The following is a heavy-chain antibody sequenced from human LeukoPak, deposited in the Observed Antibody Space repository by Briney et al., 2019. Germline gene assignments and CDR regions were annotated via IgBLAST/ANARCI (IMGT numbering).Heavy chain of an antibody. D-gene: IGHD3-3*01. J-gene: IGHJ4*02. CDR2: INPNSGGT. V-gene: IGHV1-2*02. CDR1: GYTFTGYY. Sequence: ASVKVSCKASGYTFTGYYMHWVRQAPGQGLEWMGWINPNSGGTNYAQKFQGRVTMTRDTSISTAYMELSRLRSDDTAVYYCARDPPIGYDFWSGYSPTIRFDYWGQGTLVTVSS. CDR3: ARDPPIGYDFWSGYSPTIRFDY.